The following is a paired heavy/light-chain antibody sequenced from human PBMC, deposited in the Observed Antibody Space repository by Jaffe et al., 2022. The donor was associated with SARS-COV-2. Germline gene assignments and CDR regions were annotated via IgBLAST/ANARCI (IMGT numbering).Light chain of an antibody. CDR2: DAS. CDR3: QRRNNWPPYS. CDR1: QSVSSY. J-gene: IGKJ2*01. V-gene: IGKV3-11*01. Sequence: EIVLTQSPTTLSLSPGERATLSCRASQSVSSYLAWYQQKPGQAPRLLIYDASNRATGIPARFSGSGSGTDFTLTISSLEPEDFAVYYCQRRNNWPPYSFGQGTKLEIK.
Heavy chain of an antibody. V-gene: IGHV3-53*01. D-gene: IGHD1-26*01. CDR2: IYTGGST. CDR1: GFTVSASY. Sequence: EVQLVESGGGLIQPGGSLRLSCVDSGFTVSASYMSWVRQAPGKGLEWVSIIYTGGSTYYADSVKGRFTISRDDSKSTLFLQMNYVRAEDTAVYYCVGGLVGANSDYWGQGTLVTVSS. J-gene: IGHJ4*02. CDR3: VGGLVGANSDY.